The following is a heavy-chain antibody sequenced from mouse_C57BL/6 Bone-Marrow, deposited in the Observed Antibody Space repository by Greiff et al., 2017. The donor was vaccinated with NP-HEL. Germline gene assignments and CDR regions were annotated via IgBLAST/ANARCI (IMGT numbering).Heavy chain of an antibody. J-gene: IGHJ2*01. CDR2: IDPNSGGT. Sequence: QVQLKQPGAELVKPGASVKLSCKASGYTFTSYWMHWVKQRPGRGLEWIGRIDPNSGGTKYNEKFKSKATLTVDKPSSTAYMQLSSLTSEDSAVYYCAREDSTTVVPHFDYWGQGTTLTVSS. CDR3: AREDSTTVVPHFDY. CDR1: GYTFTSYW. V-gene: IGHV1-72*01. D-gene: IGHD1-1*01.